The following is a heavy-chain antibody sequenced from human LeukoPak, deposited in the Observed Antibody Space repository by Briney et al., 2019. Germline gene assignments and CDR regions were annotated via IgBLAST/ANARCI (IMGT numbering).Heavy chain of an antibody. Sequence: PGGSLRLSCAASGFTFSSYSMNWVRQAPGKGLEWVSSISSSSSYIYYADSVKGRFTISRDNAKNSLYLQMNSLRAEDTAVYYCARSQEWLNFYYYYGMDVWGKGTTVTVSS. CDR1: GFTFSSYS. V-gene: IGHV3-21*01. CDR2: ISSSSSYI. J-gene: IGHJ6*04. D-gene: IGHD6-19*01. CDR3: ARSQEWLNFYYYYGMDV.